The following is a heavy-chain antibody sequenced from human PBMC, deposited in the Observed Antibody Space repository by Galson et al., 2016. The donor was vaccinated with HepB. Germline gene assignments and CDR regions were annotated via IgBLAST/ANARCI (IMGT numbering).Heavy chain of an antibody. J-gene: IGHJ4*02. CDR1: GSRFTNYW. CDR2: ILPDDSDT. V-gene: IGHV5-51*01. CDR3: ARGPLDSNSGLHY. Sequence: QSGAEVKKPGESLKISCKGSGSRFTNYWIGWVRQMPGKGLEWMGIILPDDSDTRYSPSFQGQVTFSADKSISTAYLQWSSLKASDTAMYYCARGPLDSNSGLHYWGQGTLVTVSS. D-gene: IGHD2/OR15-2a*01.